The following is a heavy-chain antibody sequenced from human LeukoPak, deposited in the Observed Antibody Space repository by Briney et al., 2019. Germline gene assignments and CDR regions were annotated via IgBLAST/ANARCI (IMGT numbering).Heavy chain of an antibody. J-gene: IGHJ4*02. D-gene: IGHD3-10*01. CDR2: ISSSSSYI. V-gene: IGHV3-21*01. CDR3: ARDLNYYGSGKVY. Sequence: PGGSLRLSCAASGFTFSSYSMNWVRQAPGKGLEWVSSISSSSSYIYYADSVKGRFIISRDNAKNSLYLQMNSLRAEDTAVYYCARDLNYYGSGKVYWGQGTLVTVSS. CDR1: GFTFSSYS.